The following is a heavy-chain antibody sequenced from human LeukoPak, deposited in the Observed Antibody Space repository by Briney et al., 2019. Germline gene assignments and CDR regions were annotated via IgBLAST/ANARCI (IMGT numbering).Heavy chain of an antibody. Sequence: ASVKVSCKASGYTFTGYYMHWVRQAPGQGLEWMGWINPNSGGTNYAQKFQGRVTMTRDTSISTAYMELSRLRSDDTAVYYCARDATYYDFWSGYYYFDYWGQGTLVTVSS. CDR3: ARDATYYDFWSGYYYFDY. CDR2: INPNSGGT. CDR1: GYTFTGYY. D-gene: IGHD3-3*01. J-gene: IGHJ4*02. V-gene: IGHV1-2*02.